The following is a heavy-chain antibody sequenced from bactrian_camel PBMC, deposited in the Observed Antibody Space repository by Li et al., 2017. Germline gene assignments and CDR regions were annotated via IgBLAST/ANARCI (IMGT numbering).Heavy chain of an antibody. CDR1: RYTSC. CDR3: AVDHRQYCSGAYPGNFRY. Sequence: QVQLVESGGGSVQAGDSLKLNCTASRYTSCMAYYRQAPGKEREKVAQIDRRGRTIYADSVKGRFTISKDNAKNTLSLQMNSLKPEDTAMYYCAVDHRQYCSGAYPGNFRYWGQGTQVTVS. CDR2: IDRRGRT. V-gene: IGHV3S53*01. J-gene: IGHJ4*01. D-gene: IGHD2*01.